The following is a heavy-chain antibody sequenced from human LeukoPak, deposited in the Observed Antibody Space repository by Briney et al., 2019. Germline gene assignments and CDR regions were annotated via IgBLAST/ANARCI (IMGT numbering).Heavy chain of an antibody. D-gene: IGHD1-1*01. Sequence: GESLKISCKGSGYSFTNFWIAWVRQMPGKGLEWMGIIDPADSETKYSPSFQGQVTISADKSISTAYLQWSSLKASDTAIYYCARHETGPYFDYWGQGTLVTVSS. CDR1: GYSFTNFW. CDR3: ARHETGPYFDY. CDR2: IDPADSET. V-gene: IGHV5-51*01. J-gene: IGHJ4*02.